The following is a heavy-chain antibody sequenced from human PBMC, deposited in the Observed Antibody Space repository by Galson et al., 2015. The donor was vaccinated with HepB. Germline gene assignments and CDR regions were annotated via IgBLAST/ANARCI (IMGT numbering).Heavy chain of an antibody. CDR3: ARDQVDYVWGNYRLGFFDY. V-gene: IGHV1-46*02. J-gene: IGHJ4*02. CDR1: GYTFNTYY. Sequence: VKVSCKASGYTFNTYYMHWVRQAPGQGLEWIGLINPSGGGTTNAQKFQGRVTMTSDTSTSTVFMELSSLTSEDTAMYYCARDQVDYVWGNYRLGFFDYWGQGTLVTVSS. CDR2: INPSGGGT. D-gene: IGHD3-16*02.